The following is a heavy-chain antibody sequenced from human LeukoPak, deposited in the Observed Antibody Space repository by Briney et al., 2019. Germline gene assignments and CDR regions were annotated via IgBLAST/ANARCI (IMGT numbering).Heavy chain of an antibody. D-gene: IGHD3-3*01. Sequence: ASVKVSCKASGYTFTSYDINWVRQVTGQGLEWMGWMNPNSGNTGYAQKFQGRVTMTRNTSISTAYMELSSLRSEDTAVYYCARGNYYDFWSGYLNIDPWGQGTLVTVSS. CDR2: MNPNSGNT. CDR3: ARGNYYDFWSGYLNIDP. V-gene: IGHV1-8*01. J-gene: IGHJ5*02. CDR1: GYTFTSYD.